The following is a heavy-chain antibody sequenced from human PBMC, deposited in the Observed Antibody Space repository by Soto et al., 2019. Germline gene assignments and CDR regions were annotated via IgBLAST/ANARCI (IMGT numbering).Heavy chain of an antibody. CDR2: IIPIFGTA. CDR3: ASSPPYGGKHDHPLEYFQH. J-gene: IGHJ1*01. V-gene: IGHV1-69*13. Sequence: SVKVSCKASGGTFSSYAISWVRQAPGQGLEWMGGIIPIFGTANYAQKFQGRVTITADESTSTAYMELSSLRSEDTAVYYCASSPPYGGKHDHPLEYFQHWGQGTLVTVSS. D-gene: IGHD4-17*01. CDR1: GGTFSSYA.